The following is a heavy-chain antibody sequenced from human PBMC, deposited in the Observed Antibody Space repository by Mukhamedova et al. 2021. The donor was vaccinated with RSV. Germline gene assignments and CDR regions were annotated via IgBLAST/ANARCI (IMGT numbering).Heavy chain of an antibody. D-gene: IGHD2-2*01. J-gene: IGHJ4*02. V-gene: IGHV3-48*03. Sequence: YYADSVKGRFTISRDNAKNSLYLQMNGLRAEDTAAYYCARRYCTTTSCFFDYLGQGARVTVSS. CDR3: ARRYCTTTSCFFDY.